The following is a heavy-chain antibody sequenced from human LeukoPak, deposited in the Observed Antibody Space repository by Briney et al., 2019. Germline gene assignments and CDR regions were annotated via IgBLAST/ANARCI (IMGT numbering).Heavy chain of an antibody. CDR1: GYTFTSYG. J-gene: IGHJ4*02. V-gene: IGHV1-18*01. CDR3: GVSGYDSLLNY. CDR2: ISGYNGDT. D-gene: IGHD5-12*01. Sequence: ASVKVSCKASGYTFTSYGISWVRQAPGQGLEWMGWISGYNGDTKYAHNFQVRVTMTIDTSTSTAYMELRSLRSDDTAVYYCGVSGYDSLLNYWGQGTLVTVSS.